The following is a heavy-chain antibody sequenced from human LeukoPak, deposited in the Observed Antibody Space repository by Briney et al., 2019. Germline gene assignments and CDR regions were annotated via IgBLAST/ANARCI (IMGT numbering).Heavy chain of an antibody. CDR1: GFTFSTYS. D-gene: IGHD2-15*01. CDR2: IRGGGENT. Sequence: GGSLRLSCAASGFTFSTYSMSWVRQAPGKGLEWVSAIRGGGENTYYADSVKGRFTISRDNSKDTLSLQMNSLRAEDTAIYYCAKISWDGRGTFYWGQGTLVTVSS. V-gene: IGHV3-23*01. J-gene: IGHJ4*02. CDR3: AKISWDGRGTFY.